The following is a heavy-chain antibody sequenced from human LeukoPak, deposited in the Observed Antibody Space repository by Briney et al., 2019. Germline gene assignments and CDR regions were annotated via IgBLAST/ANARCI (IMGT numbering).Heavy chain of an antibody. CDR2: INHSGST. V-gene: IGHV4-34*01. CDR1: GGSFSGYY. Sequence: DPSETLSLTCAVYGGSFSGYYWSWIRQPPGKGLEWIGEINHSGSTNYNPSLKSRVTISVDTSKNQFSLKLSSVTAADTAVYYCARHRRARGSGREGLGHYYYYYMDVWGKGTTATISS. J-gene: IGHJ6*03. CDR3: ARHRRARGSGREGLGHYYYYYMDV. D-gene: IGHD3-10*01.